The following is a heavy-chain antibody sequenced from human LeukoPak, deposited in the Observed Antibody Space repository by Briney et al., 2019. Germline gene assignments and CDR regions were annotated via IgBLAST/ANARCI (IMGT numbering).Heavy chain of an antibody. CDR3: AKEGQQLAYYYYYMDV. CDR1: GFTFSNYG. V-gene: IGHV3-30*02. D-gene: IGHD6-13*01. J-gene: IGHJ6*03. CDR2: IRYDGSKQ. Sequence: AGGSLRLSCAASGFTFSNYGMHWVRQAPGKGLEWVAFIRYDGSKQYYADSVKGRFTISRDSSKNTLYLQMNSLRAEDTAVYFCAKEGQQLAYYYYYMDVWGKGTTVTVSS.